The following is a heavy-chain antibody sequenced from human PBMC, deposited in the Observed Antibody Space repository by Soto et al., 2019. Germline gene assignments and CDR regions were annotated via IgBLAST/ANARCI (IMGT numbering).Heavy chain of an antibody. D-gene: IGHD4-4*01. CDR1: GGTFTTYA. V-gene: IGHV1-69*01. J-gene: IGHJ6*02. Sequence: QVQLVQSGAEVKKPGSSVRVSCQASGGTFTTYAFNWVRQAPGQGLEWMGGIIPMYNKPNYAPNFLGRVTISADPSTSTAYMELTTLRSEDTAVDFCARGYSCGYYYAMDVWGQGTTVTVSS. CDR2: IIPMYNKP. CDR3: ARGYSCGYYYAMDV.